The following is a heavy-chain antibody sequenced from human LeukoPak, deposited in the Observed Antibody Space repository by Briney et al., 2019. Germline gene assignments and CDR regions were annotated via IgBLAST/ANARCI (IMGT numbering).Heavy chain of an antibody. CDR1: GGSFSGYY. J-gene: IGHJ4*02. D-gene: IGHD3-22*01. CDR3: ARGSPPYYYDSSGYRHLDY. Sequence: SETLSLTCAVYGGSFSGYYWSWIRQPPGKGLEWIGEINHSGSTNYNPSLKSRVTISVDTSKNQFSLKLSSVTAADAAVYYCARGSPPYYYDSSGYRHLDYWGQGTLVTVSS. V-gene: IGHV4-34*01. CDR2: INHSGST.